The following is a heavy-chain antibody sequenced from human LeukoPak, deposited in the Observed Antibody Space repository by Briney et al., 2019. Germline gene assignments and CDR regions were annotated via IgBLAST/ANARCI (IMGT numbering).Heavy chain of an antibody. V-gene: IGHV1-18*01. Sequence: GESLKISCKGSGYTFTSYGISWVRQAPGQGLEWMGWISAYNGNTNYAQKLQGRVTMTTDTSTSTAYMELRSLRSDDTAVYYCATHRYYYYMDVWGKGTTVTISS. CDR2: ISAYNGNT. J-gene: IGHJ6*03. CDR3: ATHRYYYYMDV. CDR1: GYTFTSYG.